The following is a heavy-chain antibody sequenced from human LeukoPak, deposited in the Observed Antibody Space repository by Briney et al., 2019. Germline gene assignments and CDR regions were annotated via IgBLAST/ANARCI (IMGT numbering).Heavy chain of an antibody. V-gene: IGHV4-34*01. CDR2: INHSGST. Sequence: ASETLSLTCAVYGGSFSGYYWSWIRQPPGKGLEWIGEINHSGSTNYNPSLKSRVTISVDTSKNQFSLKLSSVTAADTAVYYCARDQEPAGIKDWYFDLWGRGTLVTVSP. CDR1: GGSFSGYY. CDR3: ARDQEPAGIKDWYFDL. J-gene: IGHJ2*01. D-gene: IGHD1-14*01.